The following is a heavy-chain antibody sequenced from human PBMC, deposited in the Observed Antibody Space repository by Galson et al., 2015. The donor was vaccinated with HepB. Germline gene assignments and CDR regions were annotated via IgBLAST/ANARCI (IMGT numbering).Heavy chain of an antibody. J-gene: IGHJ4*02. CDR3: ARVDYGDGIDY. Sequence: SLRLSCAASGFTFSDYYMSWIRQAPGKGLEWVSYITSGGRTIYYADSVKGRFTISRDNAKNSLYLQMNSLRAEDTAVYYCARVDYGDGIDYWGQGILVTVSS. CDR2: ITSGGRTI. V-gene: IGHV3-11*01. D-gene: IGHD4-17*01. CDR1: GFTFSDYY.